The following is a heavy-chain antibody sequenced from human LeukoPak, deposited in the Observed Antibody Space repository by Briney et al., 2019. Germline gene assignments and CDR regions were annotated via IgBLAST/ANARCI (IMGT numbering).Heavy chain of an antibody. J-gene: IGHJ4*02. CDR1: GFTFRNYV. CDR2: IGGTDGTT. CDR3: TKRIDGAGSYYIDF. V-gene: IGHV3-23*01. Sequence: GGSRRLSCAASGFTFRNYVMNWVRQAPGKGLEWVSAIGGTDGTTFYAAFVKGRLTISRDNSRNTLYLQMNSLRAEDTAVYYCTKRIDGAGSYYIDFWGQGTVVTVSS. D-gene: IGHD3-10*01.